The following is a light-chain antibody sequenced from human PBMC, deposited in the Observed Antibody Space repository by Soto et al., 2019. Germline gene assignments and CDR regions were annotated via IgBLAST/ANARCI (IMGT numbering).Light chain of an antibody. Sequence: EIVLTQSPATLSLSPGERATLSCRASQSVSSYLAWYQQKPGQAPRLLIYDASNRATGIPARFSGSGSGTXXTLTISSLEPEDFAVYYCQQRSNWRLTFGGGTKVEIK. CDR1: QSVSSY. CDR3: QQRSNWRLT. CDR2: DAS. V-gene: IGKV3-11*01. J-gene: IGKJ4*01.